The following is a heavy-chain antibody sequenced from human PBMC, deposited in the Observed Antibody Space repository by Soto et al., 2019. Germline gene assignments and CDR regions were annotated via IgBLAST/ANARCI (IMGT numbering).Heavy chain of an antibody. D-gene: IGHD1-26*01. CDR3: ARDGRYSGSYGGYYFDY. Sequence: QVQLVQSGAEVKKPGASVKVSCKASGYTFTSYGISWVRQAPGQGLEWMGWISANNGNTNYAQKIQGRVTMTTDTSTSTAYMELRSLRSADTAVYYCARDGRYSGSYGGYYFDYWGQVTLVTVSS. CDR1: GYTFTSYG. J-gene: IGHJ4*02. CDR2: ISANNGNT. V-gene: IGHV1-18*01.